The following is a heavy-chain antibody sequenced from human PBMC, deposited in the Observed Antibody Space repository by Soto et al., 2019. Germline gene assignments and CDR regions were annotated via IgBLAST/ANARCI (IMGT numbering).Heavy chain of an antibody. V-gene: IGHV3-74*01. J-gene: IGHJ4*02. D-gene: IGHD2-15*01. CDR1: GFTFSSYW. Sequence: VHLVESGGGLVQPGGSLSLSCAASGFTFSSYWMHWVRQAPGKGLVWVSRINGDGSNTNYADSVKGRFTISRDNAKKTLYLQMNSLRADDTAVYYCARVCTGGSCYQFDSWGQGTLVTVSS. CDR2: INGDGSNT. CDR3: ARVCTGGSCYQFDS.